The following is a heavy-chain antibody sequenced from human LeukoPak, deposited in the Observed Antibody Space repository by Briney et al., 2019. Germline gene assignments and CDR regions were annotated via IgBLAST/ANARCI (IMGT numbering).Heavy chain of an antibody. Sequence: GASVKVSSKASGYTFTAYYMHWVRLAPGQGLDWMGWITPNRGGPNYAPKFQCRVTMTSDTSISTAYMEWSRLRSDDTTPTYSARGTTVTSDYHYFGMDVWGQGTTVTVPS. V-gene: IGHV1-2*02. D-gene: IGHD4-17*01. CDR2: ITPNRGGP. CDR1: GYTFTAYY. J-gene: IGHJ6*02. CDR3: ARGTTVTSDYHYFGMDV.